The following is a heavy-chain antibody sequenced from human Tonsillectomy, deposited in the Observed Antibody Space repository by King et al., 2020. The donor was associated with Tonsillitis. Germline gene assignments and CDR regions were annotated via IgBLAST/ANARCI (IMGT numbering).Heavy chain of an antibody. D-gene: IGHD1-1*01. J-gene: IGHJ6*02. Sequence: VQLQQWGAGLLKPSETLSLTCAVYGGSFSGYYWSWIRQPTGKGLEWIGEINHSGSTKNNPSLQSRVTISVDTSKNRFSLKLSSVTAADTAVYYCARLVAGTSYYNYGMDVWGQGTTVTVSS. V-gene: IGHV4-34*01. CDR3: ARLVAGTSYYNYGMDV. CDR2: INHSGST. CDR1: GGSFSGYY.